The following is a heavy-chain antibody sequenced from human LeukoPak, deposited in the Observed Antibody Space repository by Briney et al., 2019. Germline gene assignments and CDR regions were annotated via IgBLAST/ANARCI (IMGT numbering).Heavy chain of an antibody. Sequence: PGGSLRLSCAASGFTVSSNYMTWVRQAPGKGLEWVSSISSSSSYIYYAGSVKGRFTISRDNAKNSLYLQMNSLRAEDTAVYYCARDFVGSSTSCPPCAFDIWGQGTMVTVSS. CDR2: ISSSSSYI. V-gene: IGHV3-21*01. D-gene: IGHD2-2*01. CDR3: ARDFVGSSTSCPPCAFDI. CDR1: GFTVSSNY. J-gene: IGHJ3*02.